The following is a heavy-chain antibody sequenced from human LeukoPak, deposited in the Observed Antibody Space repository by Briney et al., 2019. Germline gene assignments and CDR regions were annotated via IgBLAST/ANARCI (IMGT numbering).Heavy chain of an antibody. CDR2: ISAYNGNT. J-gene: IGHJ4*02. D-gene: IGHD6-13*01. Sequence: ASVKVSCKASGYTFTSYGISWVRQAPGQGLEWMVWISAYNGNTNYAQKLQGRVTMTTDTSTSTAYMELRSLRSDDTAVYYCARGAADRALAAVVTFFDYWGQGTLVTVSS. V-gene: IGHV1-18*01. CDR1: GYTFTSYG. CDR3: ARGAADRALAAVVTFFDY.